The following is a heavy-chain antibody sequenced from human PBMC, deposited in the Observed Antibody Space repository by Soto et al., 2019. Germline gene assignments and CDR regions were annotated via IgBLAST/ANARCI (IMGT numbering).Heavy chain of an antibody. CDR2: TEPGGSVK. J-gene: IGHJ5*02. V-gene: IGHV3-7*03. D-gene: IGHD6-19*01. CDR1: GFTFSNYW. Sequence: EVQLVESGGGLVQPGGSLRLSCAASGFTFSNYWMNWVRLAPGKGPEWVANTEPGGSVKNYVDSVKGRFTISRDNAKDSLYLQMNSLRVEDTAIYYCATGVSSGWANRLDRWGQGTLVTVSS. CDR3: ATGVSSGWANRLDR.